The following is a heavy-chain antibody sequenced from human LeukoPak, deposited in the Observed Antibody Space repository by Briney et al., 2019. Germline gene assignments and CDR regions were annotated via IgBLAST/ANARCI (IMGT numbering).Heavy chain of an antibody. CDR1: GGTFSSYT. J-gene: IGHJ6*03. D-gene: IGHD3-22*01. Sequence: ASVKVFCKASGGTFSSYTISWVRQAPGQGLEWRGRIIPILGIANYAQKFQRRVAIPADNSTSTAYIELSSLRSEDKAVYYCARGINCYYDTMTGYYMDVWGKGTTVTVSS. V-gene: IGHV1-69*02. CDR2: IIPILGIA. CDR3: ARGINCYYDTMTGYYMDV.